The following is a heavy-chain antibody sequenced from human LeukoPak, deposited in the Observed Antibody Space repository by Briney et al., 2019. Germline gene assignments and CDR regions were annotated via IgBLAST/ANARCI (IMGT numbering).Heavy chain of an antibody. D-gene: IGHD3-22*01. CDR2: IYPDDSDT. CDR1: AFTFSSYT. Sequence: SGGSLRLSCAASAFTFSSYTMSWVRQAPGKGLEWMGIIYPDDSDTRYSPSFQGQVTISADKSVRTAYLQWSSLKASDTAMYYCARPNITSYYDSRGYDAFDVWGQGTMVTVSS. V-gene: IGHV5-51*01. CDR3: ARPNITSYYDSRGYDAFDV. J-gene: IGHJ3*01.